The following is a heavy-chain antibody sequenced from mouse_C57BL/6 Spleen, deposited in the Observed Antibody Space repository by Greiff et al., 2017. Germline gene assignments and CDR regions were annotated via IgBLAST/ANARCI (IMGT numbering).Heavy chain of an antibody. J-gene: IGHJ4*01. CDR1: GYSITSGYD. CDR2: ISYSGST. CDR3: ARDGTGYAMDY. D-gene: IGHD4-1*01. V-gene: IGHV3-1*01. Sequence: VQLQQSGPGMVKPSQSLSLTCTVTGYSITSGYDWHWIRHFPGNKLEWMGYISYSGSTNYNPSIKSRISINHDTSKNHFFLKLNSVTTEDTATYYCARDGTGYAMDYWGQGTSVTVSS.